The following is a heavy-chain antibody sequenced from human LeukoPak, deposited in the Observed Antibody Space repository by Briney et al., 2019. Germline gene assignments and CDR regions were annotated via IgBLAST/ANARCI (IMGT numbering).Heavy chain of an antibody. J-gene: IGHJ4*02. CDR2: ISGSGGST. CDR3: AKDRRRFGELTRADY. CDR1: GFTFSIYG. V-gene: IGHV3-23*01. Sequence: GGSLRLSCAASGFTFSIYGMSWVRQAPGKGLEWVSAISGSGGSTYYADSVKGRFTISRDNSKNTLYLQMNSLRAEDTAVYYCAKDRRRFGELTRADYWGQGTLVTVSS. D-gene: IGHD3-10*01.